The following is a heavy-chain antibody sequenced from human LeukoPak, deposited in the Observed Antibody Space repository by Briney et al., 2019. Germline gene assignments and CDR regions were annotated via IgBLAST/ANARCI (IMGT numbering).Heavy chain of an antibody. D-gene: IGHD2-21*02. J-gene: IGHJ4*02. Sequence: GGSLRLSCAASGFTFSSYSMNWVRQALGKGLEWVSSISSSSSYIYYADSVKGRFTISRDNAKNSLYLQMNSLRAEGTAVYYCAREAVPAGCCYSPFDYWGQGTLVTVSS. CDR1: GFTFSSYS. CDR3: AREAVPAGCCYSPFDY. CDR2: ISSSSSYI. V-gene: IGHV3-21*01.